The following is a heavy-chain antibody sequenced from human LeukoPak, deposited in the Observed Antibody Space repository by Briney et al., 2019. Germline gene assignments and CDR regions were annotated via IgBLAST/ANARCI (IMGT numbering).Heavy chain of an antibody. D-gene: IGHD2-15*01. V-gene: IGHV3-21*01. CDR3: ARGGARTLEVVVAAKYYYMDV. CDR1: GFTFSSYS. CDR2: ISSSSSYI. Sequence: GGSLRLSCAASGFTFSSYSMNWVRQAPGKGLEWVSSISSSSSYIYYADSVKGRFTISRDNAKNSLYLQMNSLRAEDTAVYYCARGGARTLEVVVAAKYYYMDVWGKGTTVTISS. J-gene: IGHJ6*03.